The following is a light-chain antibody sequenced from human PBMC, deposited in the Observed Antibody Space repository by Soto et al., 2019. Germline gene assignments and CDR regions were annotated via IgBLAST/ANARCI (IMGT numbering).Light chain of an antibody. CDR3: QSFDASLSGCV. Sequence: QSVLTQPPSVSGAPGQRVTISCTGSSSNIGAGYDVHWYHQLPGTAPKLLIYGINNRPSGVPDRFSGSKSGTSASLAITGLQPDDEADYYCQSFDASLSGCVFGTGTKLTVL. V-gene: IGLV1-40*01. CDR1: SSNIGAGYD. J-gene: IGLJ1*01. CDR2: GIN.